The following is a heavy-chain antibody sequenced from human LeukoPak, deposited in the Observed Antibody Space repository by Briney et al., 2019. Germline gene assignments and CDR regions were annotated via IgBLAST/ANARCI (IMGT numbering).Heavy chain of an antibody. V-gene: IGHV4-34*01. CDR2: IYYSGST. CDR1: GGSFSGYY. Sequence: SETLSLTCAVYGGSFSGYYWSWIRQPPGKGLEWIGSIYYSGSTYYNPSLKSRVTISVDTSKNQFSLKLSSVTAADTAVYYCARLYVVVVAATLYNWFDPWGQGTLVTVSS. CDR3: ARLYVVVVAATLYNWFDP. D-gene: IGHD2-15*01. J-gene: IGHJ5*02.